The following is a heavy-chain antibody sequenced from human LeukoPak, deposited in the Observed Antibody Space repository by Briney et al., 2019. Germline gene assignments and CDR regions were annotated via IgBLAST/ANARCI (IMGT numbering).Heavy chain of an antibody. CDR3: AKHRDIIIMDPGFDY. J-gene: IGHJ4*02. CDR1: GFTFDDYT. V-gene: IGHV3-43*01. Sequence: PGGSLRLSCAASGFTFDDYTMHWVRQAPGKGLEWVSLISWDGGSTYYADSVKGRFTISRDNSKNSLYLQMNSLRAEDTAVYYCAKHRDIIIMDPGFDYWGQGTLVTVSS. D-gene: IGHD2-8*01. CDR2: ISWDGGST.